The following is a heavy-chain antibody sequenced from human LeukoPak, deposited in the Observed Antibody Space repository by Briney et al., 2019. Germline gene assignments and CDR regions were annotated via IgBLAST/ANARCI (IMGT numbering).Heavy chain of an antibody. CDR2: IYYSGST. D-gene: IGHD3-22*01. CDR3: ARGSSWGYYYYYSSGYYLDY. V-gene: IGHV4-61*01. CDR1: VGSVSIGSYY. J-gene: IGHJ4*02. Sequence: SQTLSLTRTVSVGSVSIGSYYCSWIRQPPGKGLEWIGSIYYSGSTNYNPSLKSRVTKSVDTSKNQFSLKLSSVTAADRAVYYCARGSSWGYYYYYSSGYYLDYWGQGTLVTVSS.